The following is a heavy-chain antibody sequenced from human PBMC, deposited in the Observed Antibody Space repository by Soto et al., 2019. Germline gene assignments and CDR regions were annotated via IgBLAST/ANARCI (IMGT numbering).Heavy chain of an antibody. D-gene: IGHD4-17*01. CDR1: GFTFSSYW. Sequence: GSLRLSCAASGFTFSSYWMSWVRQAPGKGLEWVANIKQDGSEKYYVDSVKGRFTISRDNAKNSLYLQMNSLRAEDTAVYYCARVRRSSPTVTGGWFDPWGQGTLVTVSS. V-gene: IGHV3-7*01. CDR2: IKQDGSEK. CDR3: ARVRRSSPTVTGGWFDP. J-gene: IGHJ5*02.